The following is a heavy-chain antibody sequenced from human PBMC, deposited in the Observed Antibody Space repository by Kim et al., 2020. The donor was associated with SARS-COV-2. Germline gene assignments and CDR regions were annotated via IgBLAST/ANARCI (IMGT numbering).Heavy chain of an antibody. Sequence: SETLSLTCTVSGGSISSYYWSWIRQPPGKGLEWIGYIYYSGSTNYNPSLKSRVTISVDTSKNQFSLKLSSVTAADTAVYYCARDRQYPWGYNWFDPWGQGTLVTVSS. V-gene: IGHV4-59*01. D-gene: IGHD2-2*01. J-gene: IGHJ5*02. CDR3: ARDRQYPWGYNWFDP. CDR2: IYYSGST. CDR1: GGSISSYY.